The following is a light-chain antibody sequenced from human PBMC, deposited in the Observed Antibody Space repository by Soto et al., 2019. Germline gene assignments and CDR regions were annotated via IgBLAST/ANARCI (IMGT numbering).Light chain of an antibody. V-gene: IGLV2-14*03. CDR2: DVS. Sequence: QPASVSGSPGQSITISCTGTSSDVGGYNYVSWYQHHPGKAPKLMIYDVSDRPSGVSNRFSGSKSGYTASLTISGLQAEDEADYYCSSHTSTTHVVFGGGTKVTVL. CDR1: SSDVGGYNY. CDR3: SSHTSTTHVV. J-gene: IGLJ2*01.